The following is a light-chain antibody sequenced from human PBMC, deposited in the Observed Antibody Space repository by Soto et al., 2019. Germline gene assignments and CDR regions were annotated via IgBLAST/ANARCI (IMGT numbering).Light chain of an antibody. V-gene: IGKV3D-20*01. CDR3: QQYDNSAPLS. CDR2: DGS. J-gene: IGKJ4*01. Sequence: EILFTQSPATLSLSPGDKATLSCGASQSVRSSYVAWYQQKPGLAPRLLIYDGSSRASRIPDRFSGSGSGTDFTLTIGRLEPEDFALYYCQQYDNSAPLSFGGGTKV. CDR1: QSVRSSY.